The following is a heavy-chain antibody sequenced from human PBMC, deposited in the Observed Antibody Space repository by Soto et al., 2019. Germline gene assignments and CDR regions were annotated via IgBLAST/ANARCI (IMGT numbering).Heavy chain of an antibody. CDR3: ARGRVAARPPLYYYYYGMDV. Sequence: SETLSLTCAVYGGSFSGYYWIWIRQPPGEGLEWIGEINHSGSTNYNPSLKSRVTISVDTSKNQFSLKLRSVTAADTAVYYCARGRVAARPPLYYYYYGMDVWGQGTTVTVSS. CDR1: GGSFSGYY. CDR2: INHSGST. D-gene: IGHD6-6*01. V-gene: IGHV4-34*01. J-gene: IGHJ6*02.